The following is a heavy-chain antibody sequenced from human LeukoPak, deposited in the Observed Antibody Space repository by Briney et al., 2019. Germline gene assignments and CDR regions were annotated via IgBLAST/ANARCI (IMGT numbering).Heavy chain of an antibody. J-gene: IGHJ4*02. CDR2: INWNGGST. D-gene: IGHD3-22*01. V-gene: IGHV3-20*01. CDR3: ARATMSYYDSSGGDY. Sequence: PGGSLRLSCAASGFTFDDYGMSWVRQAPGKGLEWVSGINWNGGSTGYADSVKGRFTISRDNAKNSLYLQMNSLRAEDTALYHCARATMSYYDSSGGDYWGQGTLVTVSS. CDR1: GFTFDDYG.